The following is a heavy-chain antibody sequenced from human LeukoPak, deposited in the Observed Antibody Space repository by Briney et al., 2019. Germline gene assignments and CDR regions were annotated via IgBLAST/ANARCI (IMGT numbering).Heavy chain of an antibody. V-gene: IGHV3-21*01. CDR1: GFTFSNYS. J-gene: IGHJ6*03. CDR2: ISSSSRYI. D-gene: IGHD4-17*01. Sequence: GGSLRLSCAASGFTFSNYSMNWVRQAPGKGLEWVSSISSSSRYIYYADSVKGRFTISRDNAKNSLYLQMNSLRAEDTAVYYCAKTTDNYYYYYMDVWGKGTTVTVSS. CDR3: AKTTDNYYYYYMDV.